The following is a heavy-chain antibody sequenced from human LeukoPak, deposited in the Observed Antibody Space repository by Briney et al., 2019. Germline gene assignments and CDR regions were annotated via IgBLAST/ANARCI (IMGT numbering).Heavy chain of an antibody. J-gene: IGHJ3*02. Sequence: ASVKVSCTASGYTFTGYYMHWVRQAPGQGLEWMGWIYGHDGGTNFAQKFQDRVTMTRDTSINTAYMELSRLRSDDTAIYYCARDKTFYDYVWGTYAFEIWGQGTVVTVSS. CDR1: GYTFTGYY. CDR2: IYGHDGGT. V-gene: IGHV1-2*02. CDR3: ARDKTFYDYVWGTYAFEI. D-gene: IGHD3-16*01.